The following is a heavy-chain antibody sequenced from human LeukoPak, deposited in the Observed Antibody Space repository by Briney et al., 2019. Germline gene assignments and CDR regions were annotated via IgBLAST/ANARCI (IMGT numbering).Heavy chain of an antibody. J-gene: IGHJ5*02. D-gene: IGHD3-10*01. CDR1: GGSISSYY. CDR2: IYTSGST. Sequence: SETLSLTCTVSGGSISSYYWSWIRQPAGKGLEWIGRIYTSGSTNYNPSLKSRVIMSVDTSKNQFSMKLSSVTAADTAVYYCARDHESLITMVRGATNWFDPWGQGTLVTVSS. CDR3: ARDHESLITMVRGATNWFDP. V-gene: IGHV4-4*07.